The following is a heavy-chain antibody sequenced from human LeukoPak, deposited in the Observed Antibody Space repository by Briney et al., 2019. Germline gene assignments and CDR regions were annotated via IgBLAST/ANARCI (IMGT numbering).Heavy chain of an antibody. CDR3: ARAWATDYFDY. CDR1: GGSISSYY. Sequence: SETLSLTCTVSGGSISSYYWSCIRQPPGKGLEWIGYMYYSGSTNHNPSLKSRVTISVDTSKNQFSLKLSSVTAADTAVYYCARAWATDYFDYWGQGTLVTVSS. V-gene: IGHV4-59*01. CDR2: MYYSGST. J-gene: IGHJ4*02.